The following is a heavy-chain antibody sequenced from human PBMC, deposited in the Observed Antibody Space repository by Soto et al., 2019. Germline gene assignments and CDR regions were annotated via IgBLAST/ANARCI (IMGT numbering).Heavy chain of an antibody. J-gene: IGHJ6*02. V-gene: IGHV3-23*01. CDR3: ARDRTFNFYYGMDV. CDR2: ISGSGVST. Sequence: PGGSLRLSCAASGFTFKDFAMSWVRLAPGRGLEWVSGISGSGVSTYYAASVKGRFTISRDNSKITVYLQMNSLRDEDTAIYYCARDRTFNFYYGMDVWGQGTTVTVPS. CDR1: GFTFKDFA.